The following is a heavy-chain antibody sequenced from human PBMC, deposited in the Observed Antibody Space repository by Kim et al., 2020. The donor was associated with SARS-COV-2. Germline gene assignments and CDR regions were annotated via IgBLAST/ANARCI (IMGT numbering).Heavy chain of an antibody. Sequence: GGSLRLSCAASGFTLSSYAMSWVRQAPGKGLEWVSAISGSGGSTYYADSVKGRFTISRDNSKNTLYLQMNSLRAEDTAVYYCAKGVRAVRGGHFDYWGQGTLVTVSS. CDR2: ISGSGGST. J-gene: IGHJ4*02. V-gene: IGHV3-23*01. CDR3: AKGVRAVRGGHFDY. CDR1: GFTLSSYA. D-gene: IGHD3-10*01.